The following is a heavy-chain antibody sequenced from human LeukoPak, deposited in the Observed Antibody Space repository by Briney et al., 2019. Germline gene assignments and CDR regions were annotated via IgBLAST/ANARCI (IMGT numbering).Heavy chain of an antibody. CDR2: ISGSGGST. CDR3: ARGLHFFDS. V-gene: IGHV3-23*01. D-gene: IGHD4-11*01. CDR1: GFTFSSYG. J-gene: IGHJ4*02. Sequence: GGSLRLSCAASGFTFSSYGMSWVRQAPGKGLEWVSAISGSGGSTYYADSVKGRFTISRDNSKNTLYLQMNSLRVEDTAVYYCARGLHFFDSWGQGSLVTVSS.